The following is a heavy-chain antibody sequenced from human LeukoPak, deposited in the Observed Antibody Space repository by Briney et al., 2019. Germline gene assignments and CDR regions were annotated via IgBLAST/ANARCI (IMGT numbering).Heavy chain of an antibody. J-gene: IGHJ4*02. Sequence: ASVKVSCKASGCTFTGYYMHWVRQAPGQGLEWMGWINPNSGGTNYAQKFQGRVTMTRDTSISTAYMELSSLRSEDTAVYYCARVSGPGRNVLRYFDWLAPRAYYFDYWGQGTLVTVSS. D-gene: IGHD3-9*01. V-gene: IGHV1-2*02. CDR3: ARVSGPGRNVLRYFDWLAPRAYYFDY. CDR1: GCTFTGYY. CDR2: INPNSGGT.